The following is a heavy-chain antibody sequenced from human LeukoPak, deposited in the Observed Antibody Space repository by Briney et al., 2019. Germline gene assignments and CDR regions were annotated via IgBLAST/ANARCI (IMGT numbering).Heavy chain of an antibody. J-gene: IGHJ4*02. CDR3: VTYQLLLYGFDY. CDR2: INSDGSST. V-gene: IGHV3-74*01. CDR1: GFTFSSYW. Sequence: GGSLRLSCATSGFTFSSYWMHWVRQAPGKGLVWVSRINSDGSSTSYADSVKGRFTIARDSSKNTLYLQMNSLRAEDTAVYYCVTYQLLLYGFDYWGQGTLVTVSS. D-gene: IGHD2-2*01.